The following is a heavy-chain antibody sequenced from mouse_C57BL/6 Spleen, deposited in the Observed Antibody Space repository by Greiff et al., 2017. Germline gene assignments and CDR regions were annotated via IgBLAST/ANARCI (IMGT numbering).Heavy chain of an antibody. CDR1: GFTFSSYA. Sequence: EVMLVESGGGLVKPGGSLKLSCAASGFTFSSYAMSWVRQTPEKRLEWVATISDGGSYTYYPENVKGRFTISRDNAKNNLYLQMSHLKSEDTAMYYCARDTALDYWGQGTTLTVSS. CDR3: ARDTALDY. J-gene: IGHJ2*01. CDR2: ISDGGSYT. V-gene: IGHV5-4*01.